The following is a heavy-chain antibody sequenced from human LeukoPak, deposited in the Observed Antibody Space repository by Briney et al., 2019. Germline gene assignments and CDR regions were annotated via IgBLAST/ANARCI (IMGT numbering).Heavy chain of an antibody. V-gene: IGHV4-34*01. CDR2: INHSGST. CDR1: GASFTGYY. Sequence: SETLSLTCAVHGASFTGYYWSWIPKPPGKGLEWIGAINHSGSTKYNASLESRVTMSVETSKHQFTLKLISVAEEDAGLYHCHVFFCGSSRDAFGGLWAGRMVGVSS. J-gene: IGHJ3*01. CDR3: HVFFCGSSRDAFGG. D-gene: IGHD6-6*01.